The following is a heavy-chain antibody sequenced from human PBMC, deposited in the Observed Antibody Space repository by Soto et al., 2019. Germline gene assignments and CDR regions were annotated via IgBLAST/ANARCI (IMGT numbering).Heavy chain of an antibody. CDR1: GGSVSSYY. Sequence: PSETLSLTCTVSGGSVSSYYWSWIRQPPGKGLECIGHIYDSGGTNYNPSLKSRVTISVETSKNQFSLKLSSVTAADTAVYYCARGGAAAAVMEYWGPGTLVTVSS. V-gene: IGHV4-59*02. CDR3: ARGGAAAAVMEY. CDR2: IYDSGGT. D-gene: IGHD6-13*01. J-gene: IGHJ4*02.